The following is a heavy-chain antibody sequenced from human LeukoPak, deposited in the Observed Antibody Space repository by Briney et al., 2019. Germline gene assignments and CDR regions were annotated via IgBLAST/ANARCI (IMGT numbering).Heavy chain of an antibody. CDR1: GGSSSTYY. Sequence: SETLSLTCTVSGGSSSTYYWSWIRQTPGKGLEWIGYISYSGNSHYNPSLRSRVTISVDSSKTQFSLKLNSVTAADTAFYYCARHVEGEGLDYWGQGTLVTVSS. J-gene: IGHJ4*02. CDR3: ARHVEGEGLDY. V-gene: IGHV4-59*08. CDR2: ISYSGNS. D-gene: IGHD3-16*01.